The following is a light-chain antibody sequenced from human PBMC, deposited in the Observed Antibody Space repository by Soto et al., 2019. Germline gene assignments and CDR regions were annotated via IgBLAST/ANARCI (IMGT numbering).Light chain of an antibody. J-gene: IGKJ4*01. CDR2: AAS. CDR3: QQSYKTPLT. CDR1: QSISNY. V-gene: IGKV1-39*01. Sequence: DIQMTQSPSSLSASVGDRVTITCRASQSISNYLNGYQQKPGKAPKLLIYAASSLQSGVPSRFSGSGSGTDFTLTIRILQPEDFASYYCQQSYKTPLTFGGGTKVEI.